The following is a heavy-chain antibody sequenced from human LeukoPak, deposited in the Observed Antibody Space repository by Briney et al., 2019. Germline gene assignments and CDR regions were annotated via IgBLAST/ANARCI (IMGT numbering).Heavy chain of an antibody. CDR2: IKLDVSET. Sequence: GGSLRLSCAASGFTSSSYWMTWVLQAPGKVLEWVANIKLDVSETYYVDSVRGRFTISRDNTKNSLYLQMDSLRAEDTAVYYCAREAGRWLQLKGHYYYYYGMDVWGQGTTVTVSS. D-gene: IGHD5-24*01. J-gene: IGHJ6*02. CDR1: GFTSSSYW. V-gene: IGHV3-7*01. CDR3: AREAGRWLQLKGHYYYYYGMDV.